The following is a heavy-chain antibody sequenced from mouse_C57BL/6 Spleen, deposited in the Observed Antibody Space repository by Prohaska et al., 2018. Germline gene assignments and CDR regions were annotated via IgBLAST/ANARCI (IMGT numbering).Heavy chain of an antibody. D-gene: IGHD1-1*01. CDR1: GFTFSDYG. Sequence: GGGLVQPGGSLKLSCAASGFTFSDYGMAWVRQAPRKGPEWVAFISNLAYSIYYADTVTGRFTISRENAKNTLYLEMSSLRSEDTAMYYCARQVRTTVDWYFDVWGTGTTVTVSS. J-gene: IGHJ1*03. CDR2: ISNLAYSI. V-gene: IGHV5-15*01. CDR3: ARQVRTTVDWYFDV.